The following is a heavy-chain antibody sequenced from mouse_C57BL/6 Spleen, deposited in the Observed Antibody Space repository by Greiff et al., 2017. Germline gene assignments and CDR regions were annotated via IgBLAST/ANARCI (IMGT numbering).Heavy chain of an antibody. D-gene: IGHD2-12*01. Sequence: QVQLQQPGAELVKPGASVKLSCKASGSTFTSYWMQWVKQRPGQGLEWIGEIDPSDSYTTYNQKFKGKATLTVDTSSSTAYMQLSSLTSEDAAVYYCARLRQFFDYWGQGTTLTVSS. CDR1: GSTFTSYW. V-gene: IGHV1-50*01. CDR2: IDPSDSYT. J-gene: IGHJ2*01. CDR3: ARLRQFFDY.